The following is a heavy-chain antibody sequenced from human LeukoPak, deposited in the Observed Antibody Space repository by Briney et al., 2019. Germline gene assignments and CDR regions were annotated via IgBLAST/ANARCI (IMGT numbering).Heavy chain of an antibody. CDR3: ARHSYGSENYYNFYWFDS. CDR2: IKHGGVT. Sequence: SETLSLTCGVHGSSFSEYFWHWVRQSPREGLEWIGDIKHGGVTNYNPSLMGRVTISVDTSKNQFSLMLTSVTAADTAVYYCARHSYGSENYYNFYWFDSWGQGTLVTVSS. J-gene: IGHJ5*01. D-gene: IGHD3-10*01. CDR1: GSSFSEYF. V-gene: IGHV4-34*01.